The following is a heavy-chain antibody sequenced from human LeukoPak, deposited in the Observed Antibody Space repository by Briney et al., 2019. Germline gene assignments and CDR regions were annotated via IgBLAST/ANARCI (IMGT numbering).Heavy chain of an antibody. D-gene: IGHD5-12*01. J-gene: IGHJ5*02. Sequence: GGSLRLSCAASGFTFSSYSMNWVRQAPGKGLEWVSSISSSSSYIYYADSVKGRFTISRDNAKNSLYLQMNSLRAEDTAVYYCARGFGGYDRTREVDPWGQGTLVTVSS. V-gene: IGHV3-21*01. CDR2: ISSSSSYI. CDR3: ARGFGGYDRTREVDP. CDR1: GFTFSSYS.